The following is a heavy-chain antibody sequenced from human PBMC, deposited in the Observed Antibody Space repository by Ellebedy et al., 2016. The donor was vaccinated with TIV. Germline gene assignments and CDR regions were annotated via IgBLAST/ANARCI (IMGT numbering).Heavy chain of an antibody. CDR1: GGSISSSY. D-gene: IGHD3-22*01. CDR2: IYYSGST. Sequence: GSLRLXXTVSGGSISSSYWSWIRQPPGKGLEYIGSIYYSGSTNYNPSLRSRVTISVDTSKHQFSLRLSSVTAADTAVYYCARYSGYYDSSGLFDNWGQGTLVTVSS. J-gene: IGHJ4*02. V-gene: IGHV4-59*08. CDR3: ARYSGYYDSSGLFDN.